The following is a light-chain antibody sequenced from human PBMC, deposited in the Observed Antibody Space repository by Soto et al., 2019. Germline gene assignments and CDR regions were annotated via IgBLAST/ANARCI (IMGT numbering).Light chain of an antibody. J-gene: IGLJ1*01. CDR1: SSNIGAGYD. Sequence: QSVLTQPPSVSGAPGQRVTISCTGSSSNIGAGYDVHWYQQLPGTAPKLLIYGNSNRPSGVPDRFSGSKSGTSASLAITGLQSEDEADYYCQSYDRSLIGYDFGTWTKLSVL. CDR2: GNS. V-gene: IGLV1-40*01. CDR3: QSYDRSLIGYD.